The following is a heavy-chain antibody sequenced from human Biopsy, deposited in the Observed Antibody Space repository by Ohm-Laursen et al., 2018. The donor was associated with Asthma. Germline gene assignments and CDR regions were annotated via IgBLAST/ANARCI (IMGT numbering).Heavy chain of an antibody. Sequence: GSLRLSCAASGFTFSNYVMSWVRQAPGKGLEWVSSITGSGGFTYYADSVKGRFTISRDKSDNTLHLQMNSLRAEDTAVYYCAKDVFPGWELRRGPDYWGQGTLVTVSS. CDR1: GFTFSNYV. D-gene: IGHD1-26*01. J-gene: IGHJ4*02. CDR3: AKDVFPGWELRRGPDY. CDR2: ITGSGGFT. V-gene: IGHV3-23*01.